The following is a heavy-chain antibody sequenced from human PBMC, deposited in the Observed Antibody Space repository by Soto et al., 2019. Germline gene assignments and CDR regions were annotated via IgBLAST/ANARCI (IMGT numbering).Heavy chain of an antibody. J-gene: IGHJ5*02. CDR2: IYHSGST. Sequence: SETLSLTCTVSGYSIRNGYYWGWIRQPPGKGLEWIGTIYHSGSTYYNPSLKSRVTISVDASENHFSLKLSSVAAADTAVYYCARVGPYCGGDCYSPPPWGQGTLVTVSS. D-gene: IGHD2-21*02. V-gene: IGHV4-38-2*02. CDR3: ARVGPYCGGDCYSPPP. CDR1: GYSIRNGYY.